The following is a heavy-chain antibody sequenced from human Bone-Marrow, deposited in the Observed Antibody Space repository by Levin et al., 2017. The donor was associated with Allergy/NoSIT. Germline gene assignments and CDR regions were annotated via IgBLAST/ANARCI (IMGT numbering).Heavy chain of an antibody. J-gene: IGHJ4*02. D-gene: IGHD6-13*01. V-gene: IGHV1-18*01. CDR3: ARDMYSSSWSTVAGTYGGNPFEY. Sequence: ASVKVSCWASGYSFTNYGINWVRQAPGQGLEWMGWISAYNINPKYAQKFQGRVTMTTDTYTSTVYMELRSLRSDDTAVYYCARDMYSSSWSTVAGTYGGNPFEYWGRGTLVTVSS. CDR1: GYSFTNYG. CDR2: ISAYNINP.